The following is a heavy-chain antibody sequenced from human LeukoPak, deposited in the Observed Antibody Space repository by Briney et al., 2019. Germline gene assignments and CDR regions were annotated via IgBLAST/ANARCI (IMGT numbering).Heavy chain of an antibody. CDR1: GFTFSSYA. CDR2: IRGSGGST. J-gene: IGHJ3*02. V-gene: IGHV3-23*01. CDR3: AKGGYCSSTSCYLYDAFDI. D-gene: IGHD2-2*01. Sequence: GGSLRLSCAASGFTFSSYAMSWVRQAPGKGLEWVSAIRGSGGSTYYADSVKGRFTISRDNSKNTLYLQMNSLRAEDTAVYYCAKGGYCSSTSCYLYDAFDIWGQGTMVTVSS.